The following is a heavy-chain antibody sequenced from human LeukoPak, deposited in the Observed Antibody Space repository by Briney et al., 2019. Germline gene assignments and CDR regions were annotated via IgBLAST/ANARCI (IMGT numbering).Heavy chain of an antibody. CDR1: DYPISSGYF. Sequence: PSETLSLTCSVSDYPISSGYFWGWIRQPPGKGLEWIATISHSGSTYFNPSLKSRVIVSIDTSKNQFSLNFTSVTAADTAVYYWAREHCAGGYCYFLDYWGQGTLVTVSS. J-gene: IGHJ4*02. CDR3: AREHCAGGYCYFLDY. V-gene: IGHV4-38-2*02. CDR2: ISHSGST. D-gene: IGHD2/OR15-2a*01.